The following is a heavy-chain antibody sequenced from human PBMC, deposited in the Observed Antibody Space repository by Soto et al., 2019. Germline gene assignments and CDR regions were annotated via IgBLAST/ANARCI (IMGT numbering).Heavy chain of an antibody. CDR2: FDPEDGET. J-gene: IGHJ4*02. V-gene: IGHV1-24*01. D-gene: IGHD4-17*01. CDR3: AKSYSGDYDHRLLFDT. CDR1: GYTLTELS. Sequence: ASVKVSCKVSGYTLTELSMHWVRQAPGKGLEWMGGFDPEDGETIYAQKFQGRVTMTEDTSTDTAYLELSSLRSEDTAVYYCAKSYSGDYDHRLLFDTWGQGTLVTVSS.